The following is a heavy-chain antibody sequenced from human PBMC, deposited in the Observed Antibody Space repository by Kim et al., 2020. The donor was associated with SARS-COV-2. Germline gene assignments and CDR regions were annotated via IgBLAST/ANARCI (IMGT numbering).Heavy chain of an antibody. J-gene: IGHJ6*02. CDR1: GGTFSSYT. D-gene: IGHD4-4*01. CDR3: ARDQTRHSNYYYYGMAV. V-gene: IGHV1-69*04. CDR2: IIPILGIA. Sequence: SVKVSCKASGGTFSSYTISWVRQAPGQGLEWMGRIIPILGIANYAQKFQGRVTITADKSTSTAYMELSSLRSEDTAVYYCARDQTRHSNYYYYGMAVWGQGPTVTVSS.